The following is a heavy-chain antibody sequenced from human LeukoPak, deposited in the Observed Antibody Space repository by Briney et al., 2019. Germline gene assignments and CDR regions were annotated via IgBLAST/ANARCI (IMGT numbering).Heavy chain of an antibody. J-gene: IGHJ4*02. D-gene: IGHD3-22*01. CDR2: ISSSSSYI. Sequence: GGSLRLSCAASGFTFSSYSMNWVRQAPGKGLEWVSSISSSSSYIYYADSVKGRFTISRDNSKNTLYLQMNSLRAEDTAVYYCAKDLLKNYYDSSGYQAFDYWAREPWSPSPQ. CDR3: AKDLLKNYYDSSGYQAFDY. CDR1: GFTFSSYS. V-gene: IGHV3-21*04.